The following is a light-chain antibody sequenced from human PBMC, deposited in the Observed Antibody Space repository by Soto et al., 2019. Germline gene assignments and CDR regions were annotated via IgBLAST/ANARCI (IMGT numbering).Light chain of an antibody. V-gene: IGKV1-8*01. CDR3: QQYYSFA. Sequence: AIRVTQSPSSFSASTGDRVTITCRASQGISSYLAWYQQKPGKAPKLLIYAASTLQSGVPSRFSGSGSGTDFTLTISCLQSEDFATYYCQQYYSFAFGQGTRLEIK. CDR1: QGISSY. J-gene: IGKJ5*01. CDR2: AAS.